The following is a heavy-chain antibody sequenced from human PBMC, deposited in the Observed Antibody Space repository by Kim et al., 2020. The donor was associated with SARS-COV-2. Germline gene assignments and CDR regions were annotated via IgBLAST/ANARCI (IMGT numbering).Heavy chain of an antibody. CDR2: IFYSVST. CDR1: GGSINSTSYY. D-gene: IGHD6-6*01. V-gene: IGHV4-39*01. J-gene: IGHJ4*02. CDR3: ARRRLYITSAPFDY. Sequence: SETLSLTCTVSGGSINSTSYYWEWIRQPPRKGLEWIGTIFYSVSTYYNPSLKSRVTISVDTSKNQFSLRLSSVTAADTAVYYCARRRLYITSAPFDYWGQGTLVTVSS.